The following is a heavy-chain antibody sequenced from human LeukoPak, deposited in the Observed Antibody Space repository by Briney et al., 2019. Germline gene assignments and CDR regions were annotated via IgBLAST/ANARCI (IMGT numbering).Heavy chain of an antibody. D-gene: IGHD6-13*01. CDR3: ARETQLARSWYGYYFDY. Sequence: PSETLSLTCAVYGGSFSSYYWAWIRQPPGKGLQWIGSIYYTGTTYYDPSLKTRVTISKDTSKNQFSLKLSSVTAADTAVYYCARETQLARSWYGYYFDYWGQGTLVTVSS. CDR2: IYYTGTT. V-gene: IGHV4-39*07. CDR1: GGSFSSYY. J-gene: IGHJ4*02.